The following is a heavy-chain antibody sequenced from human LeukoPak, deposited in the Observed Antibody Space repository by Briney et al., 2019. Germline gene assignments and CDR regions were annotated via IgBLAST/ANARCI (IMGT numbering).Heavy chain of an antibody. CDR1: GGSFSGYY. D-gene: IGHD2-15*01. V-gene: IGHV4-34*01. CDR2: INHSGST. CDR3: ARDPKLPSPEGP. J-gene: IGHJ5*02. Sequence: SETLSLTCAVYGGSFSGYYWSWIRQPPGKGLEWIGEINHSGSTNYNPSLKSRVTISVDTSKNQFSLNLNSVTAADTAVYYCARDPKLPSPEGPWGQGTLVTVSS.